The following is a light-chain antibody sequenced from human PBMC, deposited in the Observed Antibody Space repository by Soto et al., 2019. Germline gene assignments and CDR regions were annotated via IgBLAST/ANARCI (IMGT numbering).Light chain of an antibody. CDR1: QDIRIA. V-gene: IGKV1-17*01. CDR2: GSS. Sequence: DIQMTQSPSSLSASVGDRVTITCRASQDIRIALDWFQQKPGKAPRRLIYGSSSLQNGVPSRFSSGGSGTEFTLTISSLQPEDFATYFCLQRSSLPWAFGQGTKVDVK. J-gene: IGKJ1*01. CDR3: LQRSSLPWA.